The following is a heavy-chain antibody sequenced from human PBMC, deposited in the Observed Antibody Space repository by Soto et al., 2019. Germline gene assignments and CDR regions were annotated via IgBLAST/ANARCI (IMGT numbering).Heavy chain of an antibody. CDR2: IIPIFGTA. J-gene: IGHJ4*02. D-gene: IGHD1-26*01. Sequence: QVQLVQSGAEVKKPGSSVKVSCKASGGTFSSYSINWVRQAPGQGLEWMGEIIPIFGTANYAQKFQGRVTMTADESTSTADMELSSLRSEDTAVYYCARDGGRHSGGIDYWGQGTLVTVSS. CDR3: ARDGGRHSGGIDY. CDR1: GGTFSSYS. V-gene: IGHV1-69*01.